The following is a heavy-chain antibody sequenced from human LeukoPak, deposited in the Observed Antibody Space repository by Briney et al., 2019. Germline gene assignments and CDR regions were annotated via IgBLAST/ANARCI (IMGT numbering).Heavy chain of an antibody. V-gene: IGHV4-59*08. CDR2: LYYTGST. D-gene: IGHD3-16*01. CDR1: GGSIDSYY. Sequence: SETLSLTCTVSGGSIDSYYWSWIRQPPGKRLEWIGYLYYTGSTNYNPSLKSRVTISFDTSKNLFSLNLSSVTAADTAVYYCARHHEYIWGSSVDYYAMDVWGKGPRSPSPQ. J-gene: IGHJ6*01. CDR3: ARHHEYIWGSSVDYYAMDV.